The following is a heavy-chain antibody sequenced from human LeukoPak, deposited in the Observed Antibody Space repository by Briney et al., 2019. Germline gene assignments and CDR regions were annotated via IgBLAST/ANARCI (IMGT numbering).Heavy chain of an antibody. CDR1: GGSFSGYY. CDR3: ARARSVGYSSSSQYDY. J-gene: IGHJ4*02. V-gene: IGHV4-34*01. CDR2: INHSGST. Sequence: SETLSLTCAVYGGSFSGYYWSWIRQPPGKGLEWIGEINHSGSTNYNPSLKSRVTISVDTSKNQFSLKLSSVTAADTAVYYCARARSVGYSSSSQYDYWGQGTLVTVSS. D-gene: IGHD6-6*01.